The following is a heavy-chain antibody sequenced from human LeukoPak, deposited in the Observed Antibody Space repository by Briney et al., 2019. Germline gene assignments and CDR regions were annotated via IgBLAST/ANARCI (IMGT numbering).Heavy chain of an antibody. CDR3: ARGLARGGNSKLAFDI. D-gene: IGHD4-23*01. CDR2: ISSNGRNI. V-gene: IGHV3-11*04. J-gene: IGHJ3*02. CDR1: GFTFSDYY. Sequence: PGGSLRLSGAASGFTFSDYYMIWIRQAPGKGLECVSYISSNGRNIYYADSVKGRFTISRDNAKNSLYLQMNSLRAEDTAVYYCARGLARGGNSKLAFDIWGQGTMVTVSS.